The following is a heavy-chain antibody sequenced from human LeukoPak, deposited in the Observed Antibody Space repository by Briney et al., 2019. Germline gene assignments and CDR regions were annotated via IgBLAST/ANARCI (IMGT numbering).Heavy chain of an antibody. CDR3: ARGVGSGDFDC. Sequence: SETLSLTCGVSSGSFSPYSLNWLRQPPGKGLEWIGEINHRGNTNYNPALQSRVPISADTSTNHFSLKLTFVTAAYTAFYYCARGVGSGDFDCWGQGTLVTVS. V-gene: IGHV4-34*01. CDR2: INHRGNT. J-gene: IGHJ4*02. D-gene: IGHD1-26*01. CDR1: SGSFSPYS.